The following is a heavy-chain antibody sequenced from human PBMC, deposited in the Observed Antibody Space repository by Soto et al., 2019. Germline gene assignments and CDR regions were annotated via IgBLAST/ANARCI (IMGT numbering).Heavy chain of an antibody. D-gene: IGHD3-10*01. V-gene: IGHV3-23*01. J-gene: IGHJ5*02. Sequence: GGSLRLSCAASGFTFSSYSMTWVRQAPGKGLEWVSGISDSGGNTWYADSVKGRFTISRDNSKNTLFLQMDSLRAEDTAVYFCSKWSGFGDAWGQGTLVTVSS. CDR1: GFTFSSYS. CDR3: SKWSGFGDA. CDR2: ISDSGGNT.